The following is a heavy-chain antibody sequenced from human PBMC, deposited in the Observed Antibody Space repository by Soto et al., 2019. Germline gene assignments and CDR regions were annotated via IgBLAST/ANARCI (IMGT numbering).Heavy chain of an antibody. CDR1: GDTISTGGYT. V-gene: IGHV4-30-2*01. Sequence: LSLTCDVSGDTISTGGYTWAWIRQPPGKALEWIGHTYHSGNPYYNPSLKSRVIISVDRSKNQFSLKLSSVTAADTAVYYCARGYGSVNWYFDLWGRGTLVTVSS. CDR3: ARGYGSVNWYFDL. D-gene: IGHD3-10*01. CDR2: TYHSGNP. J-gene: IGHJ2*01.